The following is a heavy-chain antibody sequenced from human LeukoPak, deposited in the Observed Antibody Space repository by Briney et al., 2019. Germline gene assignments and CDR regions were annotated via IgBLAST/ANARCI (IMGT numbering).Heavy chain of an antibody. CDR1: GGSFSGYY. Sequence: SETLSLTCAVYGGSFSGYYWSWIRQPPGKGLEWIGEIHHSGSTNYNPSLKSRVTISVDTSKNQFSLKLSSVTAADTAVYYCARGDCSGGSCYSRWFDHWGQGTLVTVSS. CDR3: ARGDCSGGSCYSRWFDH. V-gene: IGHV4-34*01. J-gene: IGHJ5*02. D-gene: IGHD2-15*01. CDR2: IHHSGST.